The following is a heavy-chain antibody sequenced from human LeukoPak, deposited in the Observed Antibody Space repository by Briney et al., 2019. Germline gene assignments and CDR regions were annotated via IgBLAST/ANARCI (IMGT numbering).Heavy chain of an antibody. D-gene: IGHD2-8*01. V-gene: IGHV3-30*04. CDR2: ISYDGSNK. CDR1: GITFSSYA. J-gene: IGHJ6*03. Sequence: GRSLRLSCAASGITFSSYAMHWVRQAPGKGLEWVAVISYDGSNKYYADSVKGRFTISRDNSKNTLYLRMNSLRAEDTAVYYCAKDRCSNGIGCYYYYMDLWGKGTTVTISS. CDR3: AKDRCSNGIGCYYYYMDL.